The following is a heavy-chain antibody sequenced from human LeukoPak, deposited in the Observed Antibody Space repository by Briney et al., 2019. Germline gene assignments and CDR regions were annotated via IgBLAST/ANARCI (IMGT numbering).Heavy chain of an antibody. CDR3: ARAHCTNGVCYGEYYYYMDV. CDR2: TYYRSKWYN. Sequence: SQTLSLTCALSGDSVSSNSAAWNWIRQSPSSCLEWLGRTYYRSKWYNDYAASVKSRITINPDTSKNQFSLQLNSVTPEDTAVYYCARAHCTNGVCYGEYYYYMDVWGKGTTVTVPS. J-gene: IGHJ6*03. CDR1: GDSVSSNSAA. V-gene: IGHV6-1*01. D-gene: IGHD2-8*01.